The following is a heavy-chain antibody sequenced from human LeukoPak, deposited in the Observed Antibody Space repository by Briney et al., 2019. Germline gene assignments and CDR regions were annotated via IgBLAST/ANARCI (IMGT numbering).Heavy chain of an antibody. CDR1: GYTFTGYY. CDR3: AGGIAVAERFFDY. D-gene: IGHD6-19*01. V-gene: IGHV1-2*04. CDR2: INPNSGGT. Sequence: GASVKVSCKASGYTFTGYYMHWVRQAPGQGLEWMGWINPNSGGTNYAQKFQGWVTMTRDTSISTAYMELSRLRSDDTAVYYCAGGIAVAERFFDYWGQGTLVTVSS. J-gene: IGHJ4*02.